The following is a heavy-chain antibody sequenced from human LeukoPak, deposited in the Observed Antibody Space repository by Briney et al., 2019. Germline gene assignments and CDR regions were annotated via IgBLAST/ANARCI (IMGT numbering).Heavy chain of an antibody. V-gene: IGHV3-53*01. CDR1: GFAVSNNY. CDR2: IYSGGST. Sequence: GGSLRLSCAASGFAVSNNYMSWVRQAPGKGLEWVSVIYSGGSTYYADSVKGRFTISGDTSRNTLYLQMNSLRVEDTAVYYCARDVLDSGGYLNPSQYWGQGTLVTVSS. J-gene: IGHJ4*02. D-gene: IGHD2-15*01. CDR3: ARDVLDSGGYLNPSQY.